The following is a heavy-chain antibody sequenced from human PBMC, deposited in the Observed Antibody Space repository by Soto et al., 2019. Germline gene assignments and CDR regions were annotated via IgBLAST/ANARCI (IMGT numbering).Heavy chain of an antibody. D-gene: IGHD3-16*01. CDR2: ISPGSRYP. J-gene: IGHJ6*02. CDR3: ARVWSEGDGYYYYGMDV. V-gene: IGHV3-11*06. Sequence: PGGSLRLSCAGSGFTFGDSYMSWIRQAPGKGLEWLSYISPGSRYPAYADSVKGRFTISRDNAKRSLYLQMNSLRAEDTAVYYCARVWSEGDGYYYYGMDVWGQGTTVTAP. CDR1: GFTFGDSY.